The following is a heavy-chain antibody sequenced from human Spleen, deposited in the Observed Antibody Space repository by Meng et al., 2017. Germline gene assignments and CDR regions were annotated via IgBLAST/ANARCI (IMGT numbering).Heavy chain of an antibody. J-gene: IGHJ4*02. CDR3: AKDIELGRCSSTSCPWGYFDY. V-gene: IGHV3-43*01. D-gene: IGHD2-2*01. Sequence: GGSLRLSCAASGFTFDDYTMHWVRQAPGKGLEWVSLIRWDGGSTYYADSVKGRFTISRDNSKNSLYLQMNSLRTEDTALYYCAKDIELGRCSSTSCPWGYFDYWGQGTLVTVSS. CDR1: GFTFDDYT. CDR2: IRWDGGST.